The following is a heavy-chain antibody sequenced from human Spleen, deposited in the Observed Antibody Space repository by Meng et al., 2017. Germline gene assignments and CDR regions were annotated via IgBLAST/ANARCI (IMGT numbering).Heavy chain of an antibody. CDR2: IYYSGST. Sequence: SETLSLTCTVSGGSISSSSYYWGWIRQPPGKGLEWIGSIYYSGSTYYNPSLKSRVTISVDTSKNQFSLKLSSVTAADTAVYYCARAGFAMVRGVMGYFDYWGQGTLVTVSS. D-gene: IGHD3-10*01. J-gene: IGHJ4*02. V-gene: IGHV4-39*07. CDR1: GGSISSSSYY. CDR3: ARAGFAMVRGVMGYFDY.